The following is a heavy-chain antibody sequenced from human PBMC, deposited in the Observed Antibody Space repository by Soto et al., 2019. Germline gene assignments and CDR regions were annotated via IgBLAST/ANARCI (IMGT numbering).Heavy chain of an antibody. V-gene: IGHV1-69*02. D-gene: IGHD2-15*01. CDR3: ASGDCSGGRCYSDFDF. Sequence: QVHLVQSGAEVKKPGSSVKVSCKASGDTFTDHTVTWVRQAPGQGLEWMGRSDPTLGMANYAQTFQGRVTITADTSMTTAYLELTGLTSDDSAVYYCASGDCSGGRCYSDFDFWGQGTLVTVSS. J-gene: IGHJ4*02. CDR1: GDTFTDHT. CDR2: SDPTLGMA.